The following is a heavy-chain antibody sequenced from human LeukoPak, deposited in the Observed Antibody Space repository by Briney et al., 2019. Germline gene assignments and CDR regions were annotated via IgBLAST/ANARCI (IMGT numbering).Heavy chain of an antibody. V-gene: IGHV1-69*13. CDR2: IIPIFGTA. CDR1: GYTFTSYG. Sequence: TVKVSCKASGYTFTSYGISWVRQAPGQGLEWMGGIIPIFGTANYAQEFQGRVTITADESTSTAYMELSSLRSEDTAVYYCARASDYDSSGYYPYYFDYWGQGTLVTVSS. J-gene: IGHJ4*02. D-gene: IGHD3-22*01. CDR3: ARASDYDSSGYYPYYFDY.